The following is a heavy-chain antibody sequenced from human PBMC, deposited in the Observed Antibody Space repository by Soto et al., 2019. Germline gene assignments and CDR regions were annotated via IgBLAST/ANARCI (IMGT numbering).Heavy chain of an antibody. V-gene: IGHV3-53*02. CDR3: AGDPPIPSDDARDV. J-gene: IGHJ6*02. D-gene: IGHD2-2*02. CDR2: TYTDGST. Sequence: EVQLVETGGDLIQSGGSLRLSCAASGFAVSSSYMMWVRQAPGKGLECVSVTYTDGSTHYADSVKGRFTISRDDSRNTLYLKMNSLRAEDRAVYYCAGDPPIPSDDARDVWGQGTTVIVPS. CDR1: GFAVSSSY.